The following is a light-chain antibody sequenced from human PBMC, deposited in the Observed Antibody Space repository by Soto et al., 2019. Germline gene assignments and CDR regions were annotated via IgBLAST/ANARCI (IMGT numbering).Light chain of an antibody. CDR1: NSNIGNNY. CDR3: GTWDSSLTTWV. CDR2: DNN. Sequence: QSVLTQPPSVSAAPGQKVTISCSGGNSNIGNNYVSWYQQLPGTAPQVLIYDNNKRPSGIPDRFSGSKSGTSATLGITGLQTGDEADYYCGTWDSSLTTWVFGGGTKVTVL. J-gene: IGLJ3*02. V-gene: IGLV1-51*01.